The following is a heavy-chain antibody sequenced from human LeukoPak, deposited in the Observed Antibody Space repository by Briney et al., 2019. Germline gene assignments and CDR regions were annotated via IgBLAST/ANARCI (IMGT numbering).Heavy chain of an antibody. V-gene: IGHV4-38-2*02. CDR1: GYSISTSYY. Sequence: PSETLSLTCTVSGYSISTSYYWGWIRQPPGKGLEWIGSIYYSGSTYYNPSLKSRVTISVDTSKNQFSLKLSSVTAADTAVYYCARDMGGIQLWLPSYYYYYYMDVWGKGTTVTVSS. D-gene: IGHD5-18*01. J-gene: IGHJ6*03. CDR3: ARDMGGIQLWLPSYYYYYYMDV. CDR2: IYYSGST.